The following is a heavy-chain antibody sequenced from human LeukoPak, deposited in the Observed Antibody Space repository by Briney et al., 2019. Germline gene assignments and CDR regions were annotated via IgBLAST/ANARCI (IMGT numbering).Heavy chain of an antibody. Sequence: ASVKVSCKASGYSFTSHALNWLRQAPGQGPEWMGWLNTNTGNPTYAQGFTGRFVFSSDTSVSTAYLQISSLKAEDTAVYYCARTFDDYYGMDVWGQGTTVTVSS. CDR2: LNTNTGNP. CDR1: GYSFTSHA. CDR3: ARTFDDYYGMDV. J-gene: IGHJ6*02. V-gene: IGHV7-4-1*02. D-gene: IGHD3-9*01.